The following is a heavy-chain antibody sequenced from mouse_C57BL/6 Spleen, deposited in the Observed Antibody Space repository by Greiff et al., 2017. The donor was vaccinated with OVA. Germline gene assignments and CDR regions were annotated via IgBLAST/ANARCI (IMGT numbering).Heavy chain of an antibody. CDR1: GFTFSSYA. J-gene: IGHJ2*01. D-gene: IGHD2-2*01. V-gene: IGHV5-4*01. Sequence: EVKLVESGGGLVKPGGSLKLSCAASGFTFSSYAMSWVRQTPEKRLEWVATISDGGSYTYYPDNVKGRFTISRDNAKNNLYLQMSHLKSEDTAMYYCARDGGYDGFDYWGQGTTLTVSS. CDR2: ISDGGSYT. CDR3: ARDGGYDGFDY.